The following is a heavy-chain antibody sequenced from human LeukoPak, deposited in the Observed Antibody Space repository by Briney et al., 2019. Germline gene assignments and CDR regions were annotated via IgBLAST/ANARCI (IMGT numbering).Heavy chain of an antibody. Sequence: GASVKVSCKASGYTFTSYYMHWVRQAPGQGLEWMGIINPSGGSTSYAQKFQGRVTMTRDTSTSTVYMELSSLRSEDTAVYYCARSITMVRGVKSFDYWGRGTLVTVSS. CDR1: GYTFTSYY. J-gene: IGHJ4*02. V-gene: IGHV1-46*03. CDR2: INPSGGST. CDR3: ARSITMVRGVKSFDY. D-gene: IGHD3-10*01.